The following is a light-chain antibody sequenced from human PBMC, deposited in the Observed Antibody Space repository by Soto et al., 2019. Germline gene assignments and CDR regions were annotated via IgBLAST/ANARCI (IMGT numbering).Light chain of an antibody. V-gene: IGLV2-14*01. CDR1: SSDVGAFDY. CDR2: EVF. CDR3: SSYTSRNTVI. Sequence: QSALTQPASVSGSPGQSITISCTGTSSDVGAFDYVSWYQHHPGKAPKLMIYEVFSRPSGISNRFSGSKSGSTASLTISGLQAEDEADYYCSSYTSRNTVIFGGGTQLTVL. J-gene: IGLJ2*01.